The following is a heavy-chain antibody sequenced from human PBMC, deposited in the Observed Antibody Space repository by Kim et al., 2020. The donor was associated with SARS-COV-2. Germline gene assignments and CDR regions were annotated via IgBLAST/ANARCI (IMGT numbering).Heavy chain of an antibody. CDR2: ISSSSSYI. CDR3: ARDGIPISGATQITDRIVEHYGSGNYFGKSEGWVDP. V-gene: IGHV3-21*01. D-gene: IGHD3-10*01. Sequence: GGSLRLSCAASGFTFSSYSMNWVRQAPGKGLEWVSSISSSSSYIYYADSVKGRFTISRDNAKNSLYLQMNSLRAEDTAVYYCARDGIPISGATQITDRIVEHYGSGNYFGKSEGWVDPWGRGTLVTVSS. CDR1: GFTFSSYS. J-gene: IGHJ5*02.